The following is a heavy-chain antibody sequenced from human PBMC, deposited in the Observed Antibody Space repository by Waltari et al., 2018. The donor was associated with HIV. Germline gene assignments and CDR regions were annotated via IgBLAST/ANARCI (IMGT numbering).Heavy chain of an antibody. CDR1: GFNVSSTH. CDR2: LYSDDRT. J-gene: IGHJ5*02. CDR3: AREPFYYDDSGDPGWFDP. Sequence: EVRLVESGGKLVQPGGALRLSCVVSGFNVSSTHVAWVRQASGKGLEWVTSLYSDDRTCYSDSVKGRFSPSRDTTKNTLHLLMDNLGAEDTAVYYCAREPFYYDDSGDPGWFDPWGQGTLVTVSS. V-gene: IGHV3-66*01. D-gene: IGHD3-22*01.